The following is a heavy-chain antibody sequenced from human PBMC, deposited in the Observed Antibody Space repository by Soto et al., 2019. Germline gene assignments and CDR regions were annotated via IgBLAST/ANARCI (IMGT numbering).Heavy chain of an antibody. CDR2: INAGNGNT. CDR1: GYTLTSYA. Sequence: QVQLVQSGAEVKKPGASVKVSCKASGYTLTSYAMHWVRQAPGQRLEWLGWINAGNGNTKYAQNFKGRVTITRDTSARTDYMQLSGLSAEDTAVYYCARDLQADYWGQGTLVTVSS. CDR3: ARDLQADY. J-gene: IGHJ4*02. V-gene: IGHV1-3*01.